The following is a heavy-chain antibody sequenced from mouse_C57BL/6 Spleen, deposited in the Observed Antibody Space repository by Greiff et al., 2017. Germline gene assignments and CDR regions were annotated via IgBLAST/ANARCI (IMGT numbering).Heavy chain of an antibody. CDR1: GYTFTSYW. V-gene: IGHV1-55*01. J-gene: IGHJ3*01. Sequence: QVQLQQPGAELVKPGASVKMSCKASGYTFTSYWITWVKQRPGQGLEWIGDIYPGSGSTNYNEKFKSKATLTVDTSSSTAYMQLSSLTSEDSAVYYCARHGYYGSSYPAWVAYWGQGTLVTVSA. CDR2: IYPGSGST. D-gene: IGHD1-1*01. CDR3: ARHGYYGSSYPAWVAY.